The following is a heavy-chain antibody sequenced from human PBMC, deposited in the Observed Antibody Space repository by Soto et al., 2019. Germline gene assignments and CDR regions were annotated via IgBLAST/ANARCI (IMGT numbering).Heavy chain of an antibody. Sequence: GGSLRLSCAASGFTCSSYWMSWVRQAPGKWLEWVANIKQDGSEKYYVDSVKGRFTISRDNAKNSLYLQMNSLRAEDTAVYYCARDQTRGGYYNYYYYGMDVWGQGTTVTVSS. D-gene: IGHD3-22*01. CDR3: ARDQTRGGYYNYYYYGMDV. J-gene: IGHJ6*02. CDR1: GFTCSSYW. CDR2: IKQDGSEK. V-gene: IGHV3-7*03.